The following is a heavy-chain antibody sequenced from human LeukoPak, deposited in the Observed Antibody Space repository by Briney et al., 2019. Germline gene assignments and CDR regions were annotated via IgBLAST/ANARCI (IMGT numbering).Heavy chain of an antibody. Sequence: GGSLRLSCAASGFTFSDYYMSWIRQAPGKGLEWVSYISSSGSTIYYADSVKGRFTISRDNAKNSLYLRMNSLRAEDTAVYYCARSYDILTGYYSRYYYYGMDVWGQGTTVTVSS. CDR2: ISSSGSTI. V-gene: IGHV3-11*01. J-gene: IGHJ6*02. CDR3: ARSYDILTGYYSRYYYYGMDV. CDR1: GFTFSDYY. D-gene: IGHD3-9*01.